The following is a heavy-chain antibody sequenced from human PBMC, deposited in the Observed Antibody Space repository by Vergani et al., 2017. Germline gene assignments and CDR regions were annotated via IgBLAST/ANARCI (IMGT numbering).Heavy chain of an antibody. J-gene: IGHJ4*02. CDR3: ARQYCSSTSCYVDY. Sequence: EVQLVESGGGLVQPGGSLRLSCAASGFTVSSNYMSWVRQAPGKGLEWVSVIYSGGSTYYADSVKGRFTISRHNSKNTLYLQMNSLRAEDTAVYYCARQYCSSTSCYVDYWGQGTLVTVSS. V-gene: IGHV3-53*04. D-gene: IGHD2-2*01. CDR2: IYSGGST. CDR1: GFTVSSNY.